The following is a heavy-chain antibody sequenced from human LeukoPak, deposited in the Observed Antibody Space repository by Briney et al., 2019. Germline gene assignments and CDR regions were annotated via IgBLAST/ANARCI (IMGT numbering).Heavy chain of an antibody. CDR3: ARDGDRGSSSWYVSALRFDP. Sequence: GGSLRLSCAASGFTFSSYDMTWVRQAPGRGLEWVSSIRPSGENTYYGDSVKGRFTISRDNSKNTVYLQMNNMRVDDTAVYYCARDGDRGSSSWYVSALRFDPWGQGTLVTVSS. V-gene: IGHV3-23*01. J-gene: IGHJ5*02. CDR2: IRPSGENT. D-gene: IGHD6-13*01. CDR1: GFTFSSYD.